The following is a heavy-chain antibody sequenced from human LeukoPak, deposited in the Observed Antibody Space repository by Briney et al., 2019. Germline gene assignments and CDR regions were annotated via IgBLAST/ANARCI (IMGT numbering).Heavy chain of an antibody. CDR3: ARGSYSGSYFPFDY. CDR2: ISSSGSTI. J-gene: IGHJ4*02. Sequence: GGSLRLSCAASGFTFSSYEMNWVRQAPGKGLEWVSYISSSGSTIYYADSVKGRFTISGDNAKNSLYLQMNSLRAEDTAVYYCARGSYSGSYFPFDYWGQGTLVTVSS. CDR1: GFTFSSYE. V-gene: IGHV3-48*03. D-gene: IGHD1-26*01.